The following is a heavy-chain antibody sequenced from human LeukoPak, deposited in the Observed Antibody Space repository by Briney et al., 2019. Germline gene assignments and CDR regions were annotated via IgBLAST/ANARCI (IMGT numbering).Heavy chain of an antibody. Sequence: PGGSLRLSCAASGFTLSTYWMSWVRQAPGKGLEWVANIKQDGSEKNHVDSVKGRFTISRDNAKNSLYLQMNSLRAEDTAVYYCARGLLAAAGIDYWGQGALVTVSS. V-gene: IGHV3-7*04. CDR1: GFTLSTYW. J-gene: IGHJ4*02. CDR2: IKQDGSEK. CDR3: ARGLLAAAGIDY. D-gene: IGHD6-13*01.